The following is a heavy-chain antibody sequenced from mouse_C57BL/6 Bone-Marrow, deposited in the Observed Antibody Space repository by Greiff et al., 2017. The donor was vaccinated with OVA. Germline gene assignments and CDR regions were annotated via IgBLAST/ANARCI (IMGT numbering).Heavy chain of an antibody. CDR3: ASTAQATYVDY. Sequence: QVQLQQPGAELVKPGASVKMSCKASGYTFTSYWITWVKQRPGQGLEWIGDIYPGSGSTNYNEKFKSKATLTVDKSSSTAYMQLSSLTSEDSAVYYCASTAQATYVDYWGQGTTRTVSS. V-gene: IGHV1-55*01. CDR2: IYPGSGST. J-gene: IGHJ2*01. D-gene: IGHD3-2*02. CDR1: GYTFTSYW.